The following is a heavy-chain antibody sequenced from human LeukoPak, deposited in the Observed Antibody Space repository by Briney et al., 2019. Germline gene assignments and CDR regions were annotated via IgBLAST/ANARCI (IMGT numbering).Heavy chain of an antibody. Sequence: GESLRLSCAASGFPLSSYAMTWVRQAPGKGLEWVSSISGDGTRTYYAVSVKGRFTISRDNSKNTLYLQMNSLRAEDTAVYYCAKVRSDSHYYYYMDVWGKGTTVTVSS. CDR1: GFPLSSYA. CDR2: ISGDGTRT. V-gene: IGHV3-23*01. J-gene: IGHJ6*03. CDR3: AKVRSDSHYYYYMDV. D-gene: IGHD2-15*01.